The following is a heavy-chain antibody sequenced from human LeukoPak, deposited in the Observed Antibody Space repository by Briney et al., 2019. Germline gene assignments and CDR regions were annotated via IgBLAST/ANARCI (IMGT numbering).Heavy chain of an antibody. CDR2: INSDGSSR. D-gene: IGHD6-13*01. J-gene: IGHJ4*02. Sequence: GGSLRLSCAASGFTFTGFWMHWVRQAPGKGLVWVSRINSDGSSRNYADSVKGRFTISRDNAKNSLYLQMNSLRAEDTAVYYCARQPSSQNFDYWGQGALVTVSS. CDR3: ARQPSSQNFDY. V-gene: IGHV3-74*01. CDR1: GFTFTGFW.